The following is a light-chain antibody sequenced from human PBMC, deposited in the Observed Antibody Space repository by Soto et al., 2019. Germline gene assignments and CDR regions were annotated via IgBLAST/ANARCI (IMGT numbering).Light chain of an antibody. J-gene: IGKJ1*01. Sequence: EIVLTQSPGTLSLSPGKRATLSCRASQSISSSYLAWYQQRPGQAPRLLIYGASSRATGIPDRFSGSGSGTEFTLTISSLQSEDFAVYYCQQYNNWPGTFGQGTKVDIK. CDR3: QQYNNWPGT. V-gene: IGKV3-20*01. CDR2: GAS. CDR1: QSISSSY.